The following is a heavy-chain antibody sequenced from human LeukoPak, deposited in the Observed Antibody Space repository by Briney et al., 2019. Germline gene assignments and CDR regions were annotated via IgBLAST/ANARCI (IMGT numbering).Heavy chain of an antibody. D-gene: IGHD2-15*01. CDR3: ARDRVMVAAAYFDY. CDR2: INPNSGGT. CDR1: GYTFTGYY. Sequence: ASVKVSCKASGYTFTGYYMHWVRQAPGQGLEWMGWINPNSGGTNYAQKFQGRVTMTRDTSISTAYMELSRLRSDDTAVYYRARDRVMVAAAYFDYWGQGTLVTVSS. V-gene: IGHV1-2*02. J-gene: IGHJ4*02.